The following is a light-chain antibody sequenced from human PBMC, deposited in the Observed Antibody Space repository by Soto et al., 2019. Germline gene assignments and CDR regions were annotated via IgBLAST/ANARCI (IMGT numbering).Light chain of an antibody. CDR3: QQYNSYRT. Sequence: DIQMTQSPSTLSASVGDRLTITCRASQSVSTSLAWYQQKPGIAPKLLIYQASSLENGVPSRFSGSGSGTEFTLTISSLQPDDFATYYCQQYNSYRTFGQGTKV. CDR2: QAS. J-gene: IGKJ1*01. CDR1: QSVSTS. V-gene: IGKV1-5*03.